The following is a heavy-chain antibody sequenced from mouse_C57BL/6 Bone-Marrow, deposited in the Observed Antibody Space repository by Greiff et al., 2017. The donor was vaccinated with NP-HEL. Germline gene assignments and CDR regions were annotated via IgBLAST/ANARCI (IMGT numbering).Heavy chain of an antibody. CDR2: IYPGSGNT. CDR1: GYTFTDYY. J-gene: IGHJ3*01. V-gene: IGHV1-76*01. CDR3: ARSYGGSYPAWFAY. D-gene: IGHD1-1*01. Sequence: QVQLQQSGAELVRPGASVKLSCKASGYTFTDYYINWVKQRPGQGLEWIARIYPGSGNTYYNEKFKGKATLTAEKSSSTAYMQLSSLTSEDSAVYFCARSYGGSYPAWFAYWGQGTLVTVSA.